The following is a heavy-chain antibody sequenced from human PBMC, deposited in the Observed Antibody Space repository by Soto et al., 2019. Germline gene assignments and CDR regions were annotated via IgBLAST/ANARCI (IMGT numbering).Heavy chain of an antibody. D-gene: IGHD1-26*01. CDR3: AGSPARSMFDY. J-gene: IGHJ4*02. CDR2: IFHDGTA. CDR1: GVSLTSGNW. V-gene: IGHV4-4*02. Sequence: SETLSLTCAVSGVSLTSGNWWTCVRQSPQRGLEYIGEIFHDGTANYYPSFERRVAMSVDTSRNQFSLKLTSVTAADTAMYYCAGSPARSMFDYWGQGTLVTVSS.